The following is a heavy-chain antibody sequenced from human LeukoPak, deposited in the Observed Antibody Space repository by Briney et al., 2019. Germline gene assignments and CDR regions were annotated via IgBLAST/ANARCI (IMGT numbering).Heavy chain of an antibody. J-gene: IGHJ3*02. CDR2: INHSGST. CDR3: ARPKSGWLDAFDI. D-gene: IGHD5-12*01. V-gene: IGHV4-34*01. CDR1: GGSFSGYY. Sequence: SETLSLTCAVYGGSFSGYYWSWIRQPPGKGLEWIGEINHSGSTNYNPSLKSRVTISVDTSKNQFSLKLSSVTAADTAVYYCARPKSGWLDAFDIWGQGTMVTVSS.